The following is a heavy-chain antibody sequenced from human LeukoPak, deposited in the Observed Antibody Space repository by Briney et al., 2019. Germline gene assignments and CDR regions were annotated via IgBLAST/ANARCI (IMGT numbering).Heavy chain of an antibody. CDR2: SGGGIT. D-gene: IGHD5-24*01. V-gene: IGHV3-23*01. J-gene: IGHJ4*02. CDR3: ARDVESREGSCDY. Sequence: GGSLRLSCAASGFTLSSYAINWVRQAPGKGLEWVATSGGGITNYADSVKGRFTISRDNSKDTLYLQMNSLRVEDTAVYYCARDVESREGSCDYWGQGTLVTVSS. CDR1: GFTLSSYA.